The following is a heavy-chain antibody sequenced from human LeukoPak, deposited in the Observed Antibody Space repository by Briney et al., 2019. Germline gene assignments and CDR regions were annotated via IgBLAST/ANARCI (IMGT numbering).Heavy chain of an antibody. CDR1: GYTFTGYY. V-gene: IGHV1-2*02. J-gene: IGHJ4*02. Sequence: ASVKVSCKASGYTFTGYYMHWVRQAPGQGLEWMGWINPNSGGTNYAQKFQGRVTMTRDTSISTAYMELSSLRSEDTAVYYCAREAYYDFWSGSVDYWGQGTLVTVSS. CDR2: INPNSGGT. D-gene: IGHD3-3*01. CDR3: AREAYYDFWSGSVDY.